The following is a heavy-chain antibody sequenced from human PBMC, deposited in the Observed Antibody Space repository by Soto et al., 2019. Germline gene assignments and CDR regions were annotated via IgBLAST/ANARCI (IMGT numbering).Heavy chain of an antibody. CDR1: GFTFSSYG. J-gene: IGHJ4*02. CDR2: ISYNGSNK. D-gene: IGHD5-18*01. Sequence: GGSLRLSCAASGFTFSSYGMHWVRQAPGKGLEWVAVISYNGSNKYYADSVKGRFTISRDNSKNTLYLQMNSLRAEDTAVYYCAGPGYSSQDYWGQGALVTVSS. CDR3: AGPGYSSQDY. V-gene: IGHV3-30*03.